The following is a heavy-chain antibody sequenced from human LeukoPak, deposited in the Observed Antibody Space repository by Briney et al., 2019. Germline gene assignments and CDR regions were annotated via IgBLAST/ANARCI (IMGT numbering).Heavy chain of an antibody. CDR1: GYTFTSYG. Sequence: GSVKVSCKASGYTFTSYGISWVRQAPGQGLEWMGWISANKGNTNYAQKVQGRVTMTTDTSTSTAYMELRSLRSDDTAVYYCARDLGVSSSSTLDYWGQGTLVTVSS. V-gene: IGHV1-18*01. D-gene: IGHD6-6*01. J-gene: IGHJ4*02. CDR3: ARDLGVSSSSTLDY. CDR2: ISANKGNT.